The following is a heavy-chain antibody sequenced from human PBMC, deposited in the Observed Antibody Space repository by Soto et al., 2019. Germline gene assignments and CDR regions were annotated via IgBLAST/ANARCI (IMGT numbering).Heavy chain of an antibody. CDR1: GYSVTSSDYY. D-gene: IGHD2-15*01. V-gene: IGHV4-39*01. CDR3: APLSVSLSGPYGIHV. J-gene: IGHJ6*02. Sequence: PSETLSLTCSVSGYSVTSSDYYWAWIRQPPGKGLEWLGSMFYSGLTYYNPSLKSRVTLSVDTSKNQFYVRLNSVPAADTAVYYCAPLSVSLSGPYGIHVWGQGTPVTVSS. CDR2: MFYSGLT.